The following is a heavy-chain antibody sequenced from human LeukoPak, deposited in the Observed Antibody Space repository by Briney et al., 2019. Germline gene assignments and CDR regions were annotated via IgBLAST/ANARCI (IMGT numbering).Heavy chain of an antibody. D-gene: IGHD4-11*01. CDR2: IRYDGSNK. V-gene: IGHV3-30*02. CDR1: GFTFSSYG. Sequence: GGSLRLSCAASGFTFSSYGMHWVRQAPGKGLEWVAFIRYDGSNKYYADSVKGRFTISRDNSKNTLYLQMNSLRAEDTAVYYCARCATVTTPTLYYYYYYYMDVWGKGTTVTVSS. CDR3: ARCATVTTPTLYYYYYYYMDV. J-gene: IGHJ6*03.